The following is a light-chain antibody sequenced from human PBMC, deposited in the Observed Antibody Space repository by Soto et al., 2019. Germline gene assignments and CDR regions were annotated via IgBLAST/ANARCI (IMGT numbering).Light chain of an antibody. Sequence: EIVLTQSPATLSLSPGERATLSCRASQSVSSYLAWYQQKPGQAPRLLISDASNRATGIPARFSGSGSGTDFTLTVSSLEPEDFAVYYCQQRSNWPIYTFGQGTKLEIK. CDR2: DAS. CDR3: QQRSNWPIYT. CDR1: QSVSSY. V-gene: IGKV3-11*01. J-gene: IGKJ2*01.